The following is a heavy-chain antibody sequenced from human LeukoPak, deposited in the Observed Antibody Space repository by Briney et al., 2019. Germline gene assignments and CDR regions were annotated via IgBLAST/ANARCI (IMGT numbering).Heavy chain of an antibody. V-gene: IGHV4-4*09. Sequence: SETLSLTCSVSGGSPTNYYWGWFRQPPGKGLKFIGYIHSDGTTNYDSSLQSRVAISLDTSKIQFSLRLYSVTAADTTLYFCARLNFRGGEALHFDSWGQGTLVTVSS. CDR1: GGSPTNYY. D-gene: IGHD3-16*01. J-gene: IGHJ4*02. CDR3: ARLNFRGGEALHFDS. CDR2: IHSDGTT.